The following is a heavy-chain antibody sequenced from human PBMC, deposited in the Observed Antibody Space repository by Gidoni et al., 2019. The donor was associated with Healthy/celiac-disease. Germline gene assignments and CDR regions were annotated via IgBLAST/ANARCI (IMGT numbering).Heavy chain of an antibody. J-gene: IGHJ4*02. Sequence: QVQLVQSGAEVKKPGASVKVSCKASGSTFTRYGISWVRQAPGQGREWMGWISAYNGNTNYAQKLQGRVTMTTDTSTSTAYMELRSLRSDDTAVYYCARGWLGDFWSGYYRGVFDYWGQGTLVTVSS. CDR2: ISAYNGNT. V-gene: IGHV1-18*01. CDR3: ARGWLGDFWSGYYRGVFDY. CDR1: GSTFTRYG. D-gene: IGHD3-3*01.